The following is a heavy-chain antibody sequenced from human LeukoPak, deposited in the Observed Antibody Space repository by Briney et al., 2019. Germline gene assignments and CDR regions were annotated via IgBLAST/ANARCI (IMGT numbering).Heavy chain of an antibody. CDR3: TRSGYYRSWFDP. V-gene: IGHV4-39*01. D-gene: IGHD3-3*01. CDR1: GGSIGSSSYY. Sequence: SETLSLTCTVSGGSIGSSSYYWGWIRQPPGKGLEWIGSIYYSGSTYYNPSLKSRVTISVDTSKNQFSLNLASVTAADTAVYYCTRSGYYRSWFDPWGRGTPVIVSS. J-gene: IGHJ5*02. CDR2: IYYSGST.